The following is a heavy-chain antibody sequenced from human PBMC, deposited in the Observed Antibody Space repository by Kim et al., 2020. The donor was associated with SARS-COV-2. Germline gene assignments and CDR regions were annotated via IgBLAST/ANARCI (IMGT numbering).Heavy chain of an antibody. CDR2: IYSSGST. J-gene: IGHJ4*02. CDR1: GGSISSYY. Sequence: SETLSLTCTVSGGSISSYYWSWIRQPPGKGLEWIGYIYSSGSTNYNPSLKSRVTISVDTSKNQFSLKMSSVTSADTAVYYCARGQLWLDYWGQGTRVTVS. CDR3: ARGQLWLDY. V-gene: IGHV4-59*01. D-gene: IGHD5-18*01.